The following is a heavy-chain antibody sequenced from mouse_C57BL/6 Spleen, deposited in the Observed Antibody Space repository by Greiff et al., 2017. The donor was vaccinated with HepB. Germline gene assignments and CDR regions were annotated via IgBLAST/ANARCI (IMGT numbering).Heavy chain of an antibody. Sequence: EVMLVESGEGLVKPGGSLKLSCAASGFTFSSYAMSWVRQTPEKRLEWVAYISSGGDYIYYADTVKGRFTISRDNARNTLYLQMSSLKSEDTAMYYCTSFTAGYAMDYWGQGTSVTVSS. J-gene: IGHJ4*01. CDR3: TSFTAGYAMDY. CDR1: GFTFSSYA. V-gene: IGHV5-9-1*02. D-gene: IGHD1-2*01. CDR2: ISSGGDYI.